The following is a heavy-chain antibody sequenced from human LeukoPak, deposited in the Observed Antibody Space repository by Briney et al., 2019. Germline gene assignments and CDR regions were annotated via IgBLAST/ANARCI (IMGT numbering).Heavy chain of an antibody. CDR1: GFIFSNYW. Sequence: PGGSLRLSCVASGFIFSNYWMSWVRQAPGKGLEWVANIKQDGSEKYYVDSVKGRFTISRDNAKNSLYLQMNSLRAEDTAVYYCARATHYDFWSGYYPYYFDYWGQGTLVPVSS. D-gene: IGHD3-3*01. CDR2: IKQDGSEK. J-gene: IGHJ4*02. CDR3: ARATHYDFWSGYYPYYFDY. V-gene: IGHV3-7*01.